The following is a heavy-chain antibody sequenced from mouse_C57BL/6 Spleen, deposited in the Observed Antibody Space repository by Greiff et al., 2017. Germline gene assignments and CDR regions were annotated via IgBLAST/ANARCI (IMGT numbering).Heavy chain of an antibody. CDR3: ASPRQLRLPDYAMDY. CDR1: GFNIKNTY. D-gene: IGHD3-2*02. J-gene: IGHJ4*01. CDR2: IDPANGNT. V-gene: IGHV14-3*01. Sequence: VQLKQSVAELVRPGASVKLSCTASGFNIKNTYMHWVKQRPEQGLEWIGRIDPANGNTKYAPKVQGKATITEDTSSNTAYLQLSSLTSEDTAIYYCASPRQLRLPDYAMDYWGQGTSVTVSS.